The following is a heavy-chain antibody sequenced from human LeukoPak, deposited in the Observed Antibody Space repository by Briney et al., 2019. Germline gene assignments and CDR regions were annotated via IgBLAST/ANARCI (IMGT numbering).Heavy chain of an antibody. D-gene: IGHD3-3*01. J-gene: IGHJ6*03. V-gene: IGHV1-46*01. CDR1: GYTFTSYY. CDR3: ARDSWSGYPYYYYYYMDV. Sequence: ASVKVSCKASGYTFTSYYMHWVRQAPGQGLEWMGIINPSGGSTSYAQKFQGRVTMTRDMSTSTVYMELSSLRSEDTAVYYCARDSWSGYPYYYYYYMDVWGEGTTVTVSS. CDR2: INPSGGST.